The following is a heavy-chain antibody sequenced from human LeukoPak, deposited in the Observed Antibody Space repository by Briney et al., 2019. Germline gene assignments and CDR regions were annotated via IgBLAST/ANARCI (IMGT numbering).Heavy chain of an antibody. CDR2: IYPGDSET. CDR1: GYRFTTYW. D-gene: IGHD2-15*01. J-gene: IGHJ4*02. V-gene: IGHV5-51*01. Sequence: GESLKISCTGSGYRFTTYWIAWVRQMPGKGLEWMGIIYPGDSETKYSPSFQGHVTISVDKSINTASLQWTTLKASDTAIYFCARRHTQNFDYWGQGSLVTVPS. CDR3: ARRHTQNFDY.